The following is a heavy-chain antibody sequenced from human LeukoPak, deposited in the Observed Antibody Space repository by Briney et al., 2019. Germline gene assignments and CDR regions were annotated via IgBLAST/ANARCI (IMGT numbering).Heavy chain of an antibody. Sequence: GGSLRLSCAASGFTFDYYALHWVRQAPGKGLEWVSGISWNSGLIGYADSVKGRFTISRDNAKNSLYLQMNSLRAEDTALYYCAKDLDSSGYHGFDYWGWGTLVTVSS. CDR3: AKDLDSSGYHGFDY. CDR2: ISWNSGLI. J-gene: IGHJ4*02. CDR1: GFTFDYYA. D-gene: IGHD3-22*01. V-gene: IGHV3-9*01.